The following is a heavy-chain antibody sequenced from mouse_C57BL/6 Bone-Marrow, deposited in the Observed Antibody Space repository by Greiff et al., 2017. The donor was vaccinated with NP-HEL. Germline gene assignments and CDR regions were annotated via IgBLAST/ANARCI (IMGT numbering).Heavy chain of an antibody. J-gene: IGHJ2*01. CDR3: ARGGWLSSGTGY. V-gene: IGHV1-22*01. CDR2: INPNNGGT. Sequence: VQLQQSGPELVKPGASVKMSCKASGYTFTDYNMHWVKQSHGKSLEWLGYINPNNGGTRYNQKFKGKATLTVNKSSSTAYMELRSLTSEDSAVYYCARGGWLSSGTGYWGQGTTLTVSS. D-gene: IGHD2-3*01. CDR1: GYTFTDYN.